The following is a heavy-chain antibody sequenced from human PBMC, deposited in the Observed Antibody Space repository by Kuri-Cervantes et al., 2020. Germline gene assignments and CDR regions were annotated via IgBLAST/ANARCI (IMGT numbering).Heavy chain of an antibody. CDR1: GYTFTSYD. CDR2: MNPNSGNT. J-gene: IGHJ4*02. CDR3: ARGKSRRAVFDY. D-gene: IGHD6-6*01. V-gene: IGHV1-8*02. Sequence: ASVKVSCKASGYTFTSYDINWVRQATGQGLEWMGWMNPNSGNTGYAQKFQGRVTMTRNTSISTAYMELSSLRSDDTAVYYCARGKSRRAVFDYWGQGTLVTVSS.